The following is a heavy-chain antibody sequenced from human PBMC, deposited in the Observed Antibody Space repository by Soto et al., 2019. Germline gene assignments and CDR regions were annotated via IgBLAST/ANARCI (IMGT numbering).Heavy chain of an antibody. Sequence: VQLVQSGAEVKKPESSVKVSCKASGGTFSSYAISWVRQAPGQGLEWMGGIIPIFGTANYAQKFQGRVTITADESTSTAYMELSSLRSEDTAVYYCARGCSSTSCYGGRYYYYYGMDVWGQGTTVTVSS. CDR3: ARGCSSTSCYGGRYYYYYGMDV. D-gene: IGHD2-2*01. V-gene: IGHV1-69*01. J-gene: IGHJ6*02. CDR1: GGTFSSYA. CDR2: IIPIFGTA.